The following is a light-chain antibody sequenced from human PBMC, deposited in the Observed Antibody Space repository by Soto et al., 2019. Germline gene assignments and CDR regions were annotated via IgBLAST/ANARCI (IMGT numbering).Light chain of an antibody. V-gene: IGKV3-15*01. CDR2: DAS. J-gene: IGKJ2*01. CDR3: HQYNNWPRT. Sequence: EIVLTQSPATLSWSPGERVTLSCGASQSVGINLAWYQQKPGQAPRLLISDASTRATGIPARLSGSGYGTELTITISSLKSEDFALYYCHQYNNWPRTFGQGTKVDIK. CDR1: QSVGIN.